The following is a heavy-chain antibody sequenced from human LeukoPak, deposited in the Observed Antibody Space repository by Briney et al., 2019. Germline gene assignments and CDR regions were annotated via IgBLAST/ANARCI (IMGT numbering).Heavy chain of an antibody. CDR1: GGSISSYY. V-gene: IGHV4-59*01. CDR2: IYYSGST. D-gene: IGHD3-16*01. Sequence: PSETLSLXCTVSGGSISSYYWRWIRQPPGKELEWIGYIYYSGSTNYNPSLKSRVTISVDTSKNQFSLKLSSVTAADTAVYYCARDMTITFGRAQYPGGDAFDIWGQGTMVTVSS. CDR3: ARDMTITFGRAQYPGGDAFDI. J-gene: IGHJ3*02.